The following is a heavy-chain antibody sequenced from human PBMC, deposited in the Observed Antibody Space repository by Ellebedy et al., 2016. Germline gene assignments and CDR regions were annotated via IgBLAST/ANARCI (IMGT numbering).Heavy chain of an antibody. CDR1: GGSISRYY. J-gene: IGHJ4*02. V-gene: IGHV4-59*01. Sequence: SETLSLTCIVSGGSISRYYWSWIRQPPGRGLEWIGNIYYTGTTNYNPSLQSRVTISLETSKNQFSMRLTTVAAADKAVYYCARIGGVYFVELPIDYWGQGTLVTVSS. CDR2: IYYTGTT. CDR3: ARIGGVYFVELPIDY. D-gene: IGHD1-26*01.